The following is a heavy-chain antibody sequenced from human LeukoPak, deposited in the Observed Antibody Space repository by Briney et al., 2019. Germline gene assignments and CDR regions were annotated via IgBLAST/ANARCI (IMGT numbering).Heavy chain of an antibody. CDR3: AREDVIVVVFDY. Sequence: ASVKVSCKASGYTFTGYYMRWVRQAPGQGLEWMGWINPNSGGTNYAQKFQGRVTMTRDTSISTAYMELSRLRSDDTAVYYSAREDVIVVVFDYWGQGTLVTVSS. D-gene: IGHD3-22*01. J-gene: IGHJ4*02. CDR2: INPNSGGT. CDR1: GYTFTGYY. V-gene: IGHV1-2*02.